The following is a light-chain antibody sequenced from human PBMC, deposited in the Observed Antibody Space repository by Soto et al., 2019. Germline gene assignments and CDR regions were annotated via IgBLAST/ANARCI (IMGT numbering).Light chain of an antibody. CDR2: GVY. CDR1: QSVSSN. CDR3: QQYDKWPPRT. V-gene: IGKV3D-15*01. J-gene: IGKJ1*01. Sequence: IVMTQSPTILSVSPGVRATLSSRAIQSVSSNLAWYKQKPGQPPRLLMYGVYTRAPGTPARFSGSGSGTEFTLTIISLQSEDSAVYYCQQYDKWPPRTFGQGTKVEIK.